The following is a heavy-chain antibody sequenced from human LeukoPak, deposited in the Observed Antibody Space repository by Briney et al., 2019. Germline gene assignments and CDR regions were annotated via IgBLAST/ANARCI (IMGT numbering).Heavy chain of an antibody. CDR3: AKEGAASWDVDV. CDR1: GFIFIGYG. J-gene: IGHJ6*04. Sequence: PGGSLRLSCAASGFIFIGYGTHWVRQAPGKGPEWVAFIRPDGHNKYYADSVKGRFMISRDNSKNTVDLQMNSLRGDDTAMYYCAKEGAASWDVDVWGKGTTGTVSS. V-gene: IGHV3-30*02. D-gene: IGHD6-25*01. CDR2: IRPDGHNK.